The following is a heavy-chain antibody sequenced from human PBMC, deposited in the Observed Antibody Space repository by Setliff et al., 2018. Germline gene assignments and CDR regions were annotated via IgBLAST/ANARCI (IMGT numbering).Heavy chain of an antibody. CDR2: ISPHGSEK. D-gene: IGHD3-10*01. CDR1: GGSFSTYF. CDR3: FGAGTCSY. V-gene: IGHV3-7*01. J-gene: IGHJ4*02. Sequence: ETLSLTCAVYGGSFSTYFWSWVRQAPGKGLEWLASISPHGSEKYYADSVKGRFTISRDNAKNSLSLQMNNLRTEDTAVYYCFGAGTCSYWGQGTLVTVSS.